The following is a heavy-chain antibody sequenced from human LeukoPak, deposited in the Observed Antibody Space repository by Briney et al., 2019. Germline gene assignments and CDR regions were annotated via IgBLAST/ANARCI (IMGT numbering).Heavy chain of an antibody. CDR3: ARQMNTVTADY. Sequence: SETLSLTCAVSGYSISTGNWWGWIRQPPGKGLEWIGYIYYSGSTFYDPSLKSRVTMSVDTSNNQFSLKLSSVTAVDSAVYYCARQMNTVTADYWGQGTLVTVSS. CDR2: IYYSGST. D-gene: IGHD4-17*01. J-gene: IGHJ4*02. V-gene: IGHV4-28*01. CDR1: GYSISTGNW.